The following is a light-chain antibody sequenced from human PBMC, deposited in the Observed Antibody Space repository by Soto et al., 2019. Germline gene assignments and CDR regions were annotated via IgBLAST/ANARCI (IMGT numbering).Light chain of an antibody. CDR1: SSNIGSNP. J-gene: IGLJ3*02. CDR3: AAWDDSLSGPV. CDR2: RNN. Sequence: QSVLTQPPSASGTPGQRVTISCSGGSSNIGSNPVYWYQQLPGTAPKLLIYRNNQRPSGVPDRFSGSKSGTSASLAISGLRSEDEADYYCAAWDDSLSGPVFGGGTKVTVL. V-gene: IGLV1-47*01.